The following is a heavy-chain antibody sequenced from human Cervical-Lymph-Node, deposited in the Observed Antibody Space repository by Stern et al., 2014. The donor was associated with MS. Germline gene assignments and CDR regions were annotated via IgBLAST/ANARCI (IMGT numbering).Heavy chain of an antibody. J-gene: IGHJ5*02. Sequence: VQLVGSGAGVTKPGASVQVSCKASGGTFSKFPSSWVRQAPGQGLEWMGGIFPVYGSPTYAQEFRGRVTITTDVSASTVYMELSSLRSDDTAVYYCALSSETSDRWYSLGYDLWGQGTLVTVSS. D-gene: IGHD6-13*01. CDR3: ALSSETSDRWYSLGYDL. CDR2: IFPVYGSP. CDR1: GGTFSKFP. V-gene: IGHV1-69*01.